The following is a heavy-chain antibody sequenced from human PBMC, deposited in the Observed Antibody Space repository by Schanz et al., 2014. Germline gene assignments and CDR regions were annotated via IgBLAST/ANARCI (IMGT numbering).Heavy chain of an antibody. CDR1: GGSVSSGRYY. CDR3: ARDRGHGDLPGDI. V-gene: IGHV4-31*03. CDR2: ISYSGST. D-gene: IGHD4-17*01. J-gene: IGHJ3*02. Sequence: QVQLQESGPGLVKPSQTLSLSCTVSGGSVSSGRYYWSWIRQHPGKGLEWIGFISYSGSTYYNPSLKSRVTISVDTSKNQFSLNLSSATAADTAVYYCARDRGHGDLPGDIWGQGTMXTVSS.